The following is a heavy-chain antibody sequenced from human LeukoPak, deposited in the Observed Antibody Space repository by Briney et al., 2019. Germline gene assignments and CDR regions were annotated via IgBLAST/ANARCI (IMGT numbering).Heavy chain of an antibody. D-gene: IGHD2-2*01. CDR1: GFTFSSYA. CDR3: AKEMEGYCSSTSCQTFDY. Sequence: GGSLRLSCAASGFTFSSYAMSWVRQAPGKGLEWVSAISGSGGSTYNADSVKGRFTISRDNSKNTLYLQMNSLRAEDTAVYYCAKEMEGYCSSTSCQTFDYWGQGTLVTVSS. J-gene: IGHJ4*02. CDR2: ISGSGGST. V-gene: IGHV3-23*01.